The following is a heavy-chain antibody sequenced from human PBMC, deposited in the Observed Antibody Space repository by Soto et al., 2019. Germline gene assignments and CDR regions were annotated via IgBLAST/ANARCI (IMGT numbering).Heavy chain of an antibody. J-gene: IGHJ4*02. CDR3: ARQDPSGSGSLSDY. CDR2: IYYSGST. Sequence: CTASAGSINSYYWSWIRQPPGKGLEWIGYIYYSGSTNFNPSLKSRVTISVDTSKNQSPLQLSSVTAAATAVYYCARQDPSGSGSLSDYWGQGTLVTVSS. CDR1: AGSINSYY. V-gene: IGHV4-59*08. D-gene: IGHD3-10*01.